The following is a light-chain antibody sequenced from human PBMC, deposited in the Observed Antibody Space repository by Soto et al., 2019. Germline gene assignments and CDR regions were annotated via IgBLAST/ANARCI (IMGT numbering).Light chain of an antibody. CDR3: QQSYNTPRT. CDR1: QSISSY. J-gene: IGKJ1*01. CDR2: AAS. V-gene: IGKV1-39*01. Sequence: DIQMTQSPSSLSASVGDRVTITCRVSQSISSYLNWYQQKPGKAPKLLIYAASSLQSGVPSRFSGSGSGTDFPLTISSLQPEDFATYYCQQSYNTPRTFGQGTKVEIK.